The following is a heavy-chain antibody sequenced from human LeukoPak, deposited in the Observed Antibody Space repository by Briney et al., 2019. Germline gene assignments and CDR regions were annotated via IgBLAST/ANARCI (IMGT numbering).Heavy chain of an antibody. CDR1: GFTFSSYA. D-gene: IGHD3-22*01. CDR2: ISGSGGST. V-gene: IGHV3-23*01. J-gene: IGHJ4*02. Sequence: QPGGSLRLSCAASGFTFSSYAMTWVRQAPGKGLEWVSSISGSGGSTSYAVSVRGRFTISRDNSKNTLYLQINSLRVEDTAVYYCARFNYYDSSGHFDYWGQGTLVSVS. CDR3: ARFNYYDSSGHFDY.